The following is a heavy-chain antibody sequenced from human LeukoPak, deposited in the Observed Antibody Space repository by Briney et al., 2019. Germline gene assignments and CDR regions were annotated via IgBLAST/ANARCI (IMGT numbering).Heavy chain of an antibody. Sequence: SETLSLTCAVYGGSFSGYYWSWIRQHPGKGLEWIGEINHSGSTNYNPSLKSRVTISVDTSKNQFSLKLSSVTAADTAVYYCSRWIQLWLRSGFDLWGRGTLVTVSS. CDR2: INHSGST. CDR1: GGSFSGYY. D-gene: IGHD5-18*01. V-gene: IGHV4-34*01. CDR3: SRWIQLWLRSGFDL. J-gene: IGHJ2*01.